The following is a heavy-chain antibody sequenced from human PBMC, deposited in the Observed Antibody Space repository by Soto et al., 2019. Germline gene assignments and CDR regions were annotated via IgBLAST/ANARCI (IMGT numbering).Heavy chain of an antibody. CDR2: VNPNSGHR. CDR3: ARRRLTTGTADFAP. CDR1: GYTFNDYH. V-gene: IGHV1-2*02. J-gene: IGHJ5*02. Sequence: ASVKVSCKTSGYTFNDYHLHWVRQALGPELEWMGSVNPNSGHRDYAQRSQGRVTLTRDTSIRTVYMELSILSSDDTDVYYCARRRLTTGTADFAPWGKGTLSTAPQ. D-gene: IGHD2-8*01.